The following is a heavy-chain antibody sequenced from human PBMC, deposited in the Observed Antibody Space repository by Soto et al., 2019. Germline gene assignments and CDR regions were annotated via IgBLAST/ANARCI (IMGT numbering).Heavy chain of an antibody. D-gene: IGHD3-22*01. CDR2: IYTSGST. CDR3: ARGPAYYDSGPLYY. J-gene: IGHJ4*02. CDR1: GGSISSYY. V-gene: IGHV4-4*07. Sequence: PSETLSLTCTVSGGSISSYYWSWIRQPAGKGLEWIGRIYTSGSTNYNPSLKSRVTMSVDTSKNQFSLKLSSVTAADTAVYYCARGPAYYDSGPLYYWGRGTLVTVSS.